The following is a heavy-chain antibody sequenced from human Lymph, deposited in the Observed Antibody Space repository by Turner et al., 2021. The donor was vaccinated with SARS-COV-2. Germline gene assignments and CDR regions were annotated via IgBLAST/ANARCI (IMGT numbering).Heavy chain of an antibody. V-gene: IGHV1-18*04. CDR1: GYTFTSSG. D-gene: IGHD3-3*01. CDR2: IRAYNGNT. J-gene: IGHJ6*02. CDR3: ARDLGLEWLIKYYYGMDV. Sequence: QVQLVQSGAEVKKPVASVKVSCKASGYTFTSSGISWVRQAPGQGLEWMGWIRAYNGNTNYAQKLQGRVTMTTDTSTSTAYMELRSLRSDDTAVYYCARDLGLEWLIKYYYGMDVWGQGTTVTVSS.